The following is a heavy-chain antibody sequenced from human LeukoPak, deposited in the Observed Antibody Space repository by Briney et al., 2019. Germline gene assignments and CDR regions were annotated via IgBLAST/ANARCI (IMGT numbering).Heavy chain of an antibody. J-gene: IGHJ4*02. V-gene: IGHV4-4*09. D-gene: IGHD1-7*01. CDR2: IYTSGST. CDR1: GGSISRYY. CDR3: ARHAVWNSLNYMYYFDY. Sequence: SETLSLTCTVSGGSISRYYWSWIRQPPGKGLEWIGYIYTSGSTNYNPSLKSRVTISVDTSKNQFSLKLSSVTAADTAVYYCARHAVWNSLNYMYYFDYWGQGTLVTVSS.